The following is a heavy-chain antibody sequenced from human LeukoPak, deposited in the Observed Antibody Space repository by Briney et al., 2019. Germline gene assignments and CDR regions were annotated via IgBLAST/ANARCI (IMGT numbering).Heavy chain of an antibody. J-gene: IGHJ4*02. V-gene: IGHV1-2*06. Sequence: GASVKVSCKASGYTFTGYFMHWVRQAPGQGLEWMGRINANSGGTRYAQNFQGRVTMTRDMSISTAYMELSKLRSDDTAVYYCARELPGIVLVVDATIQEDTYYFDSWGQGAPVTVSS. CDR3: ARELPGIVLVVDATIQEDTYYFDS. CDR1: GYTFTGYF. D-gene: IGHD2-15*01. CDR2: INANSGGT.